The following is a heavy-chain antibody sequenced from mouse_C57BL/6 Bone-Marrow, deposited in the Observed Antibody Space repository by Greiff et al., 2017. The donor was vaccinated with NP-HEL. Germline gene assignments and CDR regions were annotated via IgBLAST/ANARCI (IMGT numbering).Heavy chain of an antibody. CDR3: ASRRWITTVVADY. J-gene: IGHJ2*01. CDR1: GYAFSSSW. CDR2: IYPGDGAT. Sequence: QVQLQQSGPELVKPGASVKISCKASGYAFSSSWMNWVKQRPGKGLEWIGRIYPGDGATNYNGKFKGKATLTADKSSSTAYMQLSSLTSEDSAVYFCASRRWITTVVADYWGQGTTLAVSS. D-gene: IGHD1-1*01. V-gene: IGHV1-82*01.